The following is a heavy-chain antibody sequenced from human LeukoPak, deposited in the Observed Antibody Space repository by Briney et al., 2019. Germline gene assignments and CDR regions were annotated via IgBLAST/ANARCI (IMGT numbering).Heavy chain of an antibody. Sequence: SETLSLTCTVSGGSISSSSYYWGWIRQPPGEGLEWIGSIYYGGSTYYNPSLKSRVTISVDTSKNQFSLKLSSVTAADTAVYYCARQRSVVVPAASDYWGQGTLVTVSS. CDR1: GGSISSSSYY. V-gene: IGHV4-39*01. D-gene: IGHD2-2*01. CDR2: IYYGGST. CDR3: ARQRSVVVPAASDY. J-gene: IGHJ4*02.